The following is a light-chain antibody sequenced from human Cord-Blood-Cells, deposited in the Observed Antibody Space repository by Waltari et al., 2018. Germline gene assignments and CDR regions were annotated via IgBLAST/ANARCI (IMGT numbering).Light chain of an antibody. CDR2: AAP. V-gene: IGKV1-39*01. J-gene: IGKJ1*01. CDR3: QHSYSTQWT. Sequence: DIQMSQSLSSLSASVGDRVTITCRASQSISSYLNWYQQKPGKAPKLLIYAAPSLQSGVPSRFSGSGSGTDLTLTISSLQPEDFAPYYCQHSYSTQWTFDQGP. CDR1: QSISSY.